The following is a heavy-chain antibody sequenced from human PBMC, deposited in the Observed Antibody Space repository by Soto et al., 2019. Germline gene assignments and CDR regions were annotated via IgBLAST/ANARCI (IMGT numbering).Heavy chain of an antibody. CDR2: RYYSEST. D-gene: IGHD2-15*01. J-gene: IGHJ4*02. CDR1: VGSITTGGYY. V-gene: IGHV4-31*03. CDR3: ARTKCSGGSCYSWSLDY. Sequence: SSETLSRTFTVSVGSITTGGYYWSWIRQLPGKGLEWIGHRYYSESTYYNPSLKSRVSISLDTSKNQFCLKLSFVTAADTAMYYCARTKCSGGSCYSWSLDYWGQGTPVTVSS.